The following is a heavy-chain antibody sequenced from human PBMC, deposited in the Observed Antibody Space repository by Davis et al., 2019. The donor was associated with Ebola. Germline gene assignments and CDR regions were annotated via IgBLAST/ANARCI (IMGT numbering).Heavy chain of an antibody. CDR3: ARAVSPTSDYYMDV. J-gene: IGHJ6*03. CDR1: GYTFIHHY. D-gene: IGHD5/OR15-5a*01. V-gene: IGHV1-2*04. Sequence: ASVQVSCKASGYTFIHHYIHWVRLAPGQGLEWMGWINPKSGGTKCAQKFQDWVTMTRDTSITTAYVELSGLTSDDTATYYCARAVSPTSDYYMDVWGQGTAVTVSS. CDR2: INPKSGGT.